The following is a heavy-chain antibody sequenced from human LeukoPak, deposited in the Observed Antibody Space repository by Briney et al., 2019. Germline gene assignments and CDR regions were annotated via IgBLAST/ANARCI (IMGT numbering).Heavy chain of an antibody. J-gene: IGHJ5*02. D-gene: IGHD3-22*01. CDR2: IYYSGST. CDR3: ARHRDYEGGFDP. Sequence: SETLSLTCTVSGGSISSSSYYWGWIRQPPGKGLEWIGSIYYSGSTYYNPSLKSRVTISVDTSKNQFSLKLSSVTAADTAVYYCARHRDYEGGFDPWGQGTLATVSS. CDR1: GGSISSSSYY. V-gene: IGHV4-39*07.